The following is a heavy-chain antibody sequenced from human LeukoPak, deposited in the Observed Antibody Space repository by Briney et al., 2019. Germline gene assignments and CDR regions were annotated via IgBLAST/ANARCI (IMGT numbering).Heavy chain of an antibody. J-gene: IGHJ5*02. Sequence: KPGGSLRLSCAASGYTFTGYYMHWVRQAPGQGLEWMGWINPNSGGTNYAQKFQGRVTMTRDTSISTAYMELSRLRSDDTAVYYCARDRSIAARLRNWFDPWGQGTLVTVSS. D-gene: IGHD6-6*01. V-gene: IGHV1-2*02. CDR1: GYTFTGYY. CDR3: ARDRSIAARLRNWFDP. CDR2: INPNSGGT.